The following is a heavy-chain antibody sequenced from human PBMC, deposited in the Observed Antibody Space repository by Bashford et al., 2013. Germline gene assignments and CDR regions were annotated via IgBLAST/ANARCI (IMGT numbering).Heavy chain of an antibody. V-gene: IGHV4-31*03. D-gene: IGHD2-2*01. CDR1: GGSISSGGYY. CDR2: IYYSGYT. J-gene: IGHJ6*01. CDR3: ARDERDCSSDSCYVGMDV. Sequence: SETLSLTCTVSGGSISSGGYYWSWIRQHPGRGLEWIGDIYYSGYTYYNPSLKSRVTISVDTSKNQFSLNVSSVTAADTAVYYCARDERDCSSDSCYVGMDVWGPKGHGHRLL.